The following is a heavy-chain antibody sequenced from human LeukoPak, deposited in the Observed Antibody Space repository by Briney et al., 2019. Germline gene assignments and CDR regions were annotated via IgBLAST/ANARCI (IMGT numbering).Heavy chain of an antibody. D-gene: IGHD2-2*01. CDR3: ARDFHIHSHVPAAIRYYGMDV. CDR2: INAGNGNT. Sequence: ASVKVSCKASGYTFTSYAMHWVRQAPGQRLEWMGWINAGNGNTNYAQKLQGRVTMTTDTSTSTAYMELRSLRSDDTAVYYCARDFHIHSHVPAAIRYYGMDVWGQGTTVTVSS. V-gene: IGHV1-3*01. CDR1: GYTFTSYA. J-gene: IGHJ6*02.